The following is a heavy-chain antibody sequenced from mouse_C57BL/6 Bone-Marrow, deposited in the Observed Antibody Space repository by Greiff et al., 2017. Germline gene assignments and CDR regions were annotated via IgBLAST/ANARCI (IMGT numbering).Heavy chain of an antibody. D-gene: IGHD2-2*01. CDR1: GYTFTSYW. V-gene: IGHV1-5*01. J-gene: IGHJ2*01. CDR3: TRGYDD. Sequence: EVKLLESGPVLARPGASVTMSCKTSGYTFTSYWMHWVQQRPGPGLEWIGAIYPGNSDTSYNQKFKGKAKLTAVTSASTAYVELSSLTNEDTAVYYCTRGYDDWGQGTTLTVSS. CDR2: IYPGNSDT.